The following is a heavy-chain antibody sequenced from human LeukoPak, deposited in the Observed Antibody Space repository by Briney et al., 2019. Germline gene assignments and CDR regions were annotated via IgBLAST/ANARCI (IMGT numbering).Heavy chain of an antibody. Sequence: SETLSLTCSVSGGSISSSNYYWAWIRQPPGKGLEWIATIYYAGATQYNPSLKSRVTISVDTSKNQFSLKMSSVTAADTAVYYCARWSGSVTARNYYYYMDVWGEGTTVTVSS. CDR1: GGSISSSNYY. CDR2: IYYAGAT. CDR3: ARWSGSVTARNYYYYMDV. J-gene: IGHJ6*03. D-gene: IGHD6-6*01. V-gene: IGHV4-39*01.